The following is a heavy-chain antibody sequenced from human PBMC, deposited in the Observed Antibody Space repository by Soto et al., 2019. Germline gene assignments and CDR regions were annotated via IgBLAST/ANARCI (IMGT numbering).Heavy chain of an antibody. D-gene: IGHD6-13*01. CDR2: ISSSSSYT. Sequence: GGSLRLSCAASGFTFSDYYMSWIRQAPGKGLEWVSYISSSSSYTNYADSVKGRFTISRDNAKNSLYLQMNSLRAEDTAVYYCARGGGGSSWYLGFDYWGQGTLVTVSS. CDR3: ARGGGGSSWYLGFDY. V-gene: IGHV3-11*06. J-gene: IGHJ4*02. CDR1: GFTFSDYY.